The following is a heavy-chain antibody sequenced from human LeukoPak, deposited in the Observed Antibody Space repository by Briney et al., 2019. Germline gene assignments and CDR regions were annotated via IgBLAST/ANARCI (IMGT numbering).Heavy chain of an antibody. J-gene: IGHJ6*02. CDR3: TKDSGASPVSWYYYYGMDV. CDR2: ISHDVSDK. Sequence: GRSLRLSCAASGFTFSGYGMHWGRQAPGKGLEWVAVISHDVSDKYYADSVKGRFTISRDNSKNTLYLQMNSLRADDTAVYYCTKDSGASPVSWYYYYGMDVWGQGTTVTVSS. D-gene: IGHD1-26*01. V-gene: IGHV3-30*18. CDR1: GFTFSGYG.